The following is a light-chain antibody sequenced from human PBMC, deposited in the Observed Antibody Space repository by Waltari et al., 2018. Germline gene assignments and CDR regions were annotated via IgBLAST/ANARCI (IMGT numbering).Light chain of an antibody. CDR3: CSYAGSYTWV. CDR1: TSDFGGYNY. CDR2: DVS. Sequence: QSALTQPRSVSVSPGRSVTISCTGTTSDFGGYNYFSWYHQHPGKAPKLMIYDVSKRPSGVPDRFSGSKSGNTASLTISGLQAEDEADYYCCSYAGSYTWVFGGGTKLTVL. V-gene: IGLV2-11*01. J-gene: IGLJ3*02.